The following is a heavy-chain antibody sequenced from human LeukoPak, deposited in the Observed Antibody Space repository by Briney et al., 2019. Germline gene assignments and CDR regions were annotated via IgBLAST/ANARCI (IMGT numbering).Heavy chain of an antibody. Sequence: PSETLSLTCTVSGGSISSYYWSWIRQPPGKGLEWIGYIYYSGSTNYNPSLKSRVTISVDTSRNQFSLKLSSVTAADTAVYYCARSQQLVRRFDYWGQGTLVTVSS. D-gene: IGHD6-13*01. CDR2: IYYSGST. V-gene: IGHV4-59*01. CDR3: ARSQQLVRRFDY. J-gene: IGHJ4*02. CDR1: GGSISSYY.